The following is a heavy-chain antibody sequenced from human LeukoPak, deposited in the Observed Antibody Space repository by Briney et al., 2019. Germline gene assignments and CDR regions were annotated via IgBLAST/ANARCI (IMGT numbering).Heavy chain of an antibody. CDR2: IRYDGNNK. CDR3: AKDRWGAVASFDY. CDR1: GFPFSDYV. J-gene: IGHJ4*02. Sequence: GGSLRPSCAASGFPFSDYVMHWVRQAPGKGLEWVAVIRYDGNNKYYADSVKGRFTISRDNSKNMLYLQMNSLGTEDTAVYYCAKDRWGAVASFDYWGQGTLVTVSS. D-gene: IGHD6-19*01. V-gene: IGHV3-30*02.